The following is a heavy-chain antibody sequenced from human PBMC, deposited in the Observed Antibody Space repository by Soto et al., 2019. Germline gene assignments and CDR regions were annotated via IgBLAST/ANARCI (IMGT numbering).Heavy chain of an antibody. D-gene: IGHD2-21*01. CDR3: ATERGPTYYFDY. CDR2: IYSDGST. J-gene: IGHJ4*02. Sequence: GSLRLSCAASGFTFNSYAMSWVRQAPGKGLEWVSVIYSDGSTYYADSVKGRFTISRDNSKNTLYLQMNSLRAEDTAVYYCATERGPTYYFDYWGQGTLVTVS. CDR1: GFTFNSYA. V-gene: IGHV3-53*01.